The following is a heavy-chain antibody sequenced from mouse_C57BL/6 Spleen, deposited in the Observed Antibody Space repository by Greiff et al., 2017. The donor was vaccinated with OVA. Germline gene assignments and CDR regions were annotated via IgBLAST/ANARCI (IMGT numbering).Heavy chain of an antibody. J-gene: IGHJ1*03. CDR3: ARQGYSKGWYFDV. D-gene: IGHD2-5*01. V-gene: IGHV5-9*01. CDR2: ISGGGGNT. CDR1: GFTFSSYT. Sequence: EVQGVESGGGLVKPGGSLKLSCAASGFTFSSYTMSWVRQTPEKRLEWVATISGGGGNTYYPDSVKGRFTISRDNAKNTLYLQMSSLRSEDTALYYCARQGYSKGWYFDVWGTGTTVTVSS.